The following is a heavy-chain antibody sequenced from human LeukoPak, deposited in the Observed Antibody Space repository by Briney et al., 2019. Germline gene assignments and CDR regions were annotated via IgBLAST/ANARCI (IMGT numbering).Heavy chain of an antibody. D-gene: IGHD2-2*02. CDR3: ASYCSSTSCYTGWNYYYGMDV. CDR2: ISGSGGST. CDR1: GFTFSSYA. Sequence: GGSLRLSCAASGFTFSSYAMSWVRQAPGKGLEWVSAISGSGGSTYYADSVKGRFTISRDNSKNTLYLQMNSLRAEDTAVYYCASYCSSTSCYTGWNYYYGMDVWGQGTTVTVSS. V-gene: IGHV3-23*01. J-gene: IGHJ6*02.